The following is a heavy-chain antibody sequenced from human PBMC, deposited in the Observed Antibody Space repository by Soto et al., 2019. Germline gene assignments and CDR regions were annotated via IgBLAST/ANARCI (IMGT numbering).Heavy chain of an antibody. CDR1: GGSVSTGNW. D-gene: IGHD3-10*01. J-gene: IGHJ3*02. CDR2: IYHSGST. Sequence: SETLSLTCAVSGGSVSTGNWWSWVRQPPGKGLEWIGEIYHSGSTNYTPSLKSRVTISVDKSKNQFSLKLSSVNAADTAVYYCAKSYGSGSYPDGFDIWGQGTMVTVSS. V-gene: IGHV4-4*02. CDR3: AKSYGSGSYPDGFDI.